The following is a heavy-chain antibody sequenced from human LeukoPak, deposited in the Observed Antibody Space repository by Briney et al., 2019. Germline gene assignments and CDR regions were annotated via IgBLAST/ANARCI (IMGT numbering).Heavy chain of an antibody. CDR1: GFTFSSYS. Sequence: KTGGSLRLSCAASGFTFSSYSMNWVRQAPGKGLEWVSSIRSSSSYIYYADSVKGRFTISRDNAENSLYLQINSLRAEDTAVYYCARDDCTNGVCYHNWFDPWGQGTLVTVSS. CDR2: IRSSSSYI. CDR3: ARDDCTNGVCYHNWFDP. V-gene: IGHV3-21*01. J-gene: IGHJ5*02. D-gene: IGHD2-8*01.